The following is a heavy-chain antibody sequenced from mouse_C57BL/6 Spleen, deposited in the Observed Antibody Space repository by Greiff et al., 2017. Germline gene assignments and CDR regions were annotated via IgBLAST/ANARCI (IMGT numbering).Heavy chain of an antibody. V-gene: IGHV2-2*01. D-gene: IGHD2-3*01. CDR3: ARNLDDGYYVFDY. CDR1: GFSLTSYG. J-gene: IGHJ2*01. Sequence: VKLVESGPGLVQPSQSLSITCTVSGFSLTSYGVHWVRQSPGKGLEWLGVIWSGGSTDYNAAFISRLSISKDNSKSQVFFKMNSLQADDTAIYYCARNLDDGYYVFDYWGQGTTLTVSS. CDR2: IWSGGST.